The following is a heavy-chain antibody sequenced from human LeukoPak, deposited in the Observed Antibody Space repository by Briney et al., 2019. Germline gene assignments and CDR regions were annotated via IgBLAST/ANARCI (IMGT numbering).Heavy chain of an antibody. V-gene: IGHV3-48*03. CDR1: GFTFSSYE. CDR3: AGTDVGY. CDR2: ISSSASMI. J-gene: IGHJ4*02. Sequence: GGSLRLSCAASGFTFSSYEMNWVRQAPGKGLEWVSYISSSASMIYYADSVKGRFTISRDNVKNSLYLQMNSLRAEDTAVYYCAGTDVGYWGQGTLVTVSS.